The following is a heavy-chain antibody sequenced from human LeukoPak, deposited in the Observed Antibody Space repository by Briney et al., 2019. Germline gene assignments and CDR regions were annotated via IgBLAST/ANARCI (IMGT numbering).Heavy chain of an antibody. Sequence: PGGSLRLSCAASGFTFSSYEMNWVRQAPGKWLEWVSYISSSGSTIYYADSVKGRFTISRDNAKNSLYLQMNSLRAEDTAVYYCARDDYYDSSGYSPYHTFDYWGQGTLVTVSS. V-gene: IGHV3-48*03. J-gene: IGHJ4*02. CDR2: ISSSGSTI. CDR1: GFTFSSYE. CDR3: ARDDYYDSSGYSPYHTFDY. D-gene: IGHD3-22*01.